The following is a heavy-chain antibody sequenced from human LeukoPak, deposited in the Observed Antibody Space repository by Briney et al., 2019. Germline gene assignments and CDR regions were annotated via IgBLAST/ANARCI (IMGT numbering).Heavy chain of an antibody. CDR3: ARGLPRYSSSWYVDY. D-gene: IGHD6-13*01. Sequence: SETLSLTCAVYGGSFSGYYWSWIRQPPGKGLEWIGEINHSGSTNYNPSLKSRVTISVDTSKNQFSLKLSSVTAADTAVYYCARGLPRYSSSWYVDYWGQGTLVTVPS. CDR1: GGSFSGYY. V-gene: IGHV4-34*01. J-gene: IGHJ4*02. CDR2: INHSGST.